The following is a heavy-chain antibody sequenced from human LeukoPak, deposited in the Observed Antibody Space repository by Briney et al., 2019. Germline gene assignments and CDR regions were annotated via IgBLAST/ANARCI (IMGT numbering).Heavy chain of an antibody. J-gene: IGHJ4*02. CDR1: GFTVSSNY. D-gene: IGHD2-21*02. CDR2: IYSGGST. V-gene: IGHV3-53*01. CDR3: AREWTAIDFDY. Sequence: GGSLRLSCAASGFTVSSNYMSWVRQAPGKGLEWVSVIYSGGSTYYADSVKGRFTISRDNSKNTLYLQMNSLRAEDTAVYYCAREWTAIDFDYWGQGTLVTVSS.